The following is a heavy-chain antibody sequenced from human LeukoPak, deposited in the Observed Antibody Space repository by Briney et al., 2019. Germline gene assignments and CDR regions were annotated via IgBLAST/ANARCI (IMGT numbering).Heavy chain of an antibody. CDR3: ARVGDWSYYFGMDA. CDR1: GFTFSGHS. J-gene: IGHJ6*02. Sequence: GGCLRLSCATSGFTFSGHSMAWVRQTPGKGLEWVSVIFGSGVKTYHADSLKGRFTISRDNSKSTLYLHMNSLRADDTAVYYCARVGDWSYYFGMDAWGQGTTVSVSS. CDR2: IFGSGVKT. V-gene: IGHV3-23*01. D-gene: IGHD3-16*01.